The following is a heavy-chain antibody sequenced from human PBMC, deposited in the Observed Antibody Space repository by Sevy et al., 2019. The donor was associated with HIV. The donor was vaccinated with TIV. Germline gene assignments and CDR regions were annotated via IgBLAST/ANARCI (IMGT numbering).Heavy chain of an antibody. CDR2: LNQDGSEK. V-gene: IGHV3-7*01. Sequence: GGSLRLSCAASGFSFSAYWMAWVRHVPGKGLEWVANLNQDGSEKYPVDSVWGRFTISRDYAKNSLYLQMNSVRVEDTGIYDCLRDARRSLGNWGRGTMVTVSS. J-gene: IGHJ4*03. CDR3: LRDARRSLGN. CDR1: GFSFSAYW.